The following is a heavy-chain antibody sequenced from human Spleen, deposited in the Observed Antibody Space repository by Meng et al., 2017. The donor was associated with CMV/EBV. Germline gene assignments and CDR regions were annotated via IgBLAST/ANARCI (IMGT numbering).Heavy chain of an antibody. CDR2: ISAYTGNT. J-gene: IGHJ4*02. D-gene: IGHD6-19*01. V-gene: IGHV1-18*01. Sequence: ASVKVSCKASGYTFTTYGVTWVRQAPGQGLEWMGWISAYTGNTNYAQRFQGRVTMTSDTSTSTVYMDLRTLRSDDTAVYYCARHYIQWPHFFDYWGQGALVTVSS. CDR3: ARHYIQWPHFFDY. CDR1: GYTFTTYG.